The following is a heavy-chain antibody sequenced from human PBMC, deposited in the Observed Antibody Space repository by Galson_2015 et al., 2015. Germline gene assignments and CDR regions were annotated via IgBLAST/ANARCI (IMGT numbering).Heavy chain of an antibody. CDR1: GFTFGDYA. CDR2: IRSKAYGGTT. Sequence: SLRLSCAASGFTFGDYAMSWFRQAPGKGLEWVGFIRSKAYGGTTEYAASVKGRFTISRDDSKSIAYLQMNSLKTEDTAVYYCTRDGGADSSSSLFGVGAWFDPWGQGTLVTVSS. D-gene: IGHD6-6*01. V-gene: IGHV3-49*03. J-gene: IGHJ5*02. CDR3: TRDGGADSSSSLFGVGAWFDP.